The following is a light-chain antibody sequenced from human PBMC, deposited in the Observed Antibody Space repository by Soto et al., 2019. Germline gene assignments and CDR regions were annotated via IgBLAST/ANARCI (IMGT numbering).Light chain of an antibody. CDR1: QSVSSY. Sequence: EIVLTQPPATLSLSAGERATLSCRASQSVSSYLAWYQQKPGQAPRLLIYDASNRATGIPARFSGSGSGTDFTLTIRSLEPEDFAVYYCQQRSNWPPRFTFGPGIKVDIK. CDR2: DAS. V-gene: IGKV3-11*01. CDR3: QQRSNWPPRFT. J-gene: IGKJ3*01.